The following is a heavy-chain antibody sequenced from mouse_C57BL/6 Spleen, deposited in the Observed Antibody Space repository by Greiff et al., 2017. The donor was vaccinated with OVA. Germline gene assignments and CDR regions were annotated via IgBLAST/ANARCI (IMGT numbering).Heavy chain of an antibody. CDR1: GYTFTSYW. J-gene: IGHJ4*01. Sequence: QVQLQQPGAELVRPGSSVKLSYKASGYTFTSYWMDWVKQRPGQGLEWIGNIYPSDSETHYNQKFKDKATLTVDKSSSTAYMQLSSLTSEDSAVYYCARRGYLYYYAMDYWGQGTSVTVSS. V-gene: IGHV1-61*01. CDR2: IYPSDSET. D-gene: IGHD6-2*01. CDR3: ARRGYLYYYAMDY.